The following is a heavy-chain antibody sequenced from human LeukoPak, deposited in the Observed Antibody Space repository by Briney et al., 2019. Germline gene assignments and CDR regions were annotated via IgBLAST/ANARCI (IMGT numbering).Heavy chain of an antibody. CDR3: ARGLGGCSGGSCYLYYYYYMDV. V-gene: IGHV4-39*07. D-gene: IGHD2-15*01. CDR2: MHFSGST. CDR1: GGSISSSHYY. J-gene: IGHJ6*03. Sequence: SETLSLTCTVSGGSISSSHYYWGWVRQPPGRGLEWIGNMHFSGSTYYNPSLKSRVTISVDTSKNQFSLKLSSVAAADTAVYYCARGLGGCSGGSCYLYYYYYMDVWGKGTTVTVSS.